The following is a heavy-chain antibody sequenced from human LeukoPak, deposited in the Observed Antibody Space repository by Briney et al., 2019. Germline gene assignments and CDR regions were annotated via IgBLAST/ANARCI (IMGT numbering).Heavy chain of an antibody. CDR3: ARAYSYGPNWFDP. Sequence: PGGSLRLSCAASGFTFSSYAMHWVRQAPGKGLEYVSAISSNGGSTYYANSVKGRFTISRDNSKNTLHLQMGSLRAEDMAVYYCARAYSYGPNWFDPWGQGTLVTVSS. V-gene: IGHV3-64*01. D-gene: IGHD5-18*01. CDR1: GFTFSSYA. CDR2: ISSNGGST. J-gene: IGHJ5*02.